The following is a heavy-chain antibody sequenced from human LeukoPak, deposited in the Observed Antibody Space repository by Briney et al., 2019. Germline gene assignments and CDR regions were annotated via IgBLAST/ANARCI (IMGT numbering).Heavy chain of an antibody. CDR3: AREGGERTYDY. CDR1: GVTFSSYA. V-gene: IGHV3-30*04. D-gene: IGHD3-10*01. J-gene: IGHJ4*02. CDR2: ISYDGSNK. Sequence: PGGSLRLSCAASGVTFSSYAMHWVRQAPGKGLEWVAVISYDGSNKYYADSVKGRFTISRDNSKNTLYLQMNSLRAEDTAVYYCAREGGERTYDYWGQGTLVTVSS.